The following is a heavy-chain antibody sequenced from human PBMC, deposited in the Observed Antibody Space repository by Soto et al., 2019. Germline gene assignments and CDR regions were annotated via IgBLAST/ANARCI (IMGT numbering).Heavy chain of an antibody. D-gene: IGHD7-27*01. Sequence: ASVKVSCKASGYTFTGYYMHWVRQAPGQGLEWMGWINPNSGGTNYAQKFQGWVTMTRDTSISTAYMELSRLRSDDTAVYYCASATTSTGAPRGGDAFDIWGQGTMVTVSS. V-gene: IGHV1-2*04. CDR2: INPNSGGT. CDR1: GYTFTGYY. CDR3: ASATTSTGAPRGGDAFDI. J-gene: IGHJ3*02.